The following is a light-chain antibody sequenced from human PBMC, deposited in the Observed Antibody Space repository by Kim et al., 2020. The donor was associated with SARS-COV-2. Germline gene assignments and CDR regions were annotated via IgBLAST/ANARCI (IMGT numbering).Light chain of an antibody. CDR3: QQHTKRPTAPS. J-gene: IGKJ4*01. CDR1: HSVGIS. CDR2: DAA. Sequence: CRTSHSVGISLARYQHTRGQAPRIIIYDAAIRATGIPDRFSGSGSGTDFTLTISSLEPEDFAIDYCQQHTKRPTAPSVGGGTKVGI. V-gene: IGKV3-11*01.